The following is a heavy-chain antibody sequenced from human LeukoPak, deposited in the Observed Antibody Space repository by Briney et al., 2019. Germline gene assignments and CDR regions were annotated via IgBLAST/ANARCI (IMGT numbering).Heavy chain of an antibody. Sequence: ASVKVSCKATGGTFSDYAISWVRQAPGQGLEWMGRIIPIVGTTNYEQKFQGRVTMTTGGSTTTACMELSSLTSEDTAVYYCVRDVPLNGYVCGAKGGFDPWGQGTLVTVSS. CDR2: IIPIVGTT. CDR1: GGTFSDYA. J-gene: IGHJ5*02. CDR3: VRDVPLNGYVCGAKGGFDP. D-gene: IGHD5-18*01. V-gene: IGHV1-69*05.